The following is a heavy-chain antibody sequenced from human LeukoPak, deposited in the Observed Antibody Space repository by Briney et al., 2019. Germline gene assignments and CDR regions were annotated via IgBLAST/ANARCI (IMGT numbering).Heavy chain of an antibody. V-gene: IGHV3-30*04. CDR1: GFTFSSYA. D-gene: IGHD2-15*01. CDR2: ISYGGSNK. CDR3: ARGQHRVAYSDDAFDI. J-gene: IGHJ3*02. Sequence: PGGSLRLSCAASGFTFSSYAMHWVRQAPGKGLEWVAVISYGGSNKYYADSVKGRFTISRDNSKNTLYLQMNSLRAEDTAVYYCARGQHRVAYSDDAFDIWGQGTMVTFS.